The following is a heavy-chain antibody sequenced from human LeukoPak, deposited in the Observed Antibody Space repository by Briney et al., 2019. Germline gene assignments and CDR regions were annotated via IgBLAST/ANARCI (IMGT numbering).Heavy chain of an antibody. Sequence: GESLKISCTASGFNFGDYNMNWVRQAPGKGLEWVGYIRAKTHDGTADYAASVKGRFTISRDDSKSIAYLQMTGLDSEDTAVYYCAGDRRSRPKNYYYYYYMDVWGKGTTVTVSS. D-gene: IGHD6-13*01. J-gene: IGHJ6*03. V-gene: IGHV3-49*04. CDR2: IRAKTHDGTA. CDR3: AGDRRSRPKNYYYYYYMDV. CDR1: GFNFGDYN.